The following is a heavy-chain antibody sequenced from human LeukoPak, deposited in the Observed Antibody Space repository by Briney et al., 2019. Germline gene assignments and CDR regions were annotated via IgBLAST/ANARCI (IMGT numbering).Heavy chain of an antibody. J-gene: IGHJ6*02. CDR1: GFTVSNNY. CDR2: IYSGNRT. D-gene: IGHD3-3*01. V-gene: IGHV3-66*04. Sequence: GGSLRLSCAASGFTVSNNYMTWVRQAPGKGLEWVSVIYSGNRTKYADSVKGRFIISRDNSKNTLLFQMNSLRAEDTAVYYCARLASGNGLDVWGQGTTVTVS. CDR3: ARLASGNGLDV.